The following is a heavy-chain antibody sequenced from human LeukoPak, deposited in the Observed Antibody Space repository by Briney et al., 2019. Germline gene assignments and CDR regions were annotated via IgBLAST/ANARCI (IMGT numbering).Heavy chain of an antibody. D-gene: IGHD5-18*01. J-gene: IGHJ4*02. CDR1: GDSIGSYY. CDR3: ARERNSYGYFDY. Sequence: SETLSLTCTVSGDSIGSYYWSWIRQPLGRGLEWIGYVYYTGSTNYNPSLKSRVTISVDTSKSQFSLKLRSVTAADTAVYYCARERNSYGYFDYWGQGTLVTVSS. V-gene: IGHV4-59*01. CDR2: VYYTGST.